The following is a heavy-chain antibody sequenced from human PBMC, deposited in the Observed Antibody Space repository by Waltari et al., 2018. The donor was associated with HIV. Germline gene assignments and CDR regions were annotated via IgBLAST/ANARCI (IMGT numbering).Heavy chain of an antibody. V-gene: IGHV3-30-3*02. CDR2: VSYDGSDK. J-gene: IGHJ3*01. CDR1: GFTFNTYA. D-gene: IGHD3-3*01. CDR3: AKDVRYWDGLFYVGHDAFDV. Sequence: QVQLVESGGGVVPPGRSPRLSCAASGFTFNTYAMHWVRQAPGKVVEWWADVSYDGSDKHYADSVKGRFTISRDNAKNTVYLQLSSLRAEDTAAYYCAKDVRYWDGLFYVGHDAFDVWGQGTMVTVSS.